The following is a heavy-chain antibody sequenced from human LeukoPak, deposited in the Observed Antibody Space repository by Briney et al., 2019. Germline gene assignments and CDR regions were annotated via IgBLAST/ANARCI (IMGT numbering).Heavy chain of an antibody. CDR1: GGSISSSSDY. V-gene: IGHV4-39*01. CDR2: IFYSGRT. D-gene: IGHD1-26*01. Sequence: PSETLSLTCTVSGGSISSSSDYWGWIRQPPGKGLEWIGSIFYSGRTYYSPSLKSRVTISVDTSKKQFSLKLSSVTAADTAVYYCARHAPEHKIVGVGVWGQGTLVTVSS. J-gene: IGHJ4*02. CDR3: ARHAPEHKIVGVGV.